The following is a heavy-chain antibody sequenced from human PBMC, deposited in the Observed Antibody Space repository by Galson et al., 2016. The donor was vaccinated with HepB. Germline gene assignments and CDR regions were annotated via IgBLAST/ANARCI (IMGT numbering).Heavy chain of an antibody. Sequence: SLRLSCAASGFTFSSYGMYWVRQAPGKGLEWVAVISYDGSKKYYADSVKVRFTISRDNSKNTLYLQMSSLRAEDTAVYYCAKDEFLEGDYYYYGMDVWGQGTTVTVSS. J-gene: IGHJ6*02. D-gene: IGHD3-3*01. V-gene: IGHV3-30*18. CDR2: ISYDGSKK. CDR1: GFTFSSYG. CDR3: AKDEFLEGDYYYYGMDV.